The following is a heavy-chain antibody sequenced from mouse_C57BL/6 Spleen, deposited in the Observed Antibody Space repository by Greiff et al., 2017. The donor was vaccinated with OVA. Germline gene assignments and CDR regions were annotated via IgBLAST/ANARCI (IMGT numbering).Heavy chain of an antibody. V-gene: IGHV1-19*01. Sequence: VQLQQSGPVLVKPGASVKMSCKASGYTFTDYYMNWVKQSHGKSLEWIGVINPYNGGTSYNQKFKGKATLTVDKSSSTAYMELNSLTSEDSAVYYCARRGDDYGYFDVWGTGTTVTVSS. D-gene: IGHD2-3*01. CDR1: GYTFTDYY. J-gene: IGHJ1*03. CDR2: INPYNGGT. CDR3: ARRGDDYGYFDV.